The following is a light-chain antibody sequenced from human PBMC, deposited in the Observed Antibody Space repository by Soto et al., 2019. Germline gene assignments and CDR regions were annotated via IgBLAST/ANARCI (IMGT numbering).Light chain of an antibody. J-gene: IGKJ1*01. CDR1: QSLGSTY. CDR3: KQYSGSLPGT. Sequence: EIVLTQSPGTLSLSPGDRATLSCRASQSLGSTYLAWFQQRPGQAPRLLIFATSTRASGVPDRFTGSRSGAEFTLTISVLEPEDFAVYYCKQYSGSLPGTFGQGTNVEI. CDR2: ATS. V-gene: IGKV3-20*01.